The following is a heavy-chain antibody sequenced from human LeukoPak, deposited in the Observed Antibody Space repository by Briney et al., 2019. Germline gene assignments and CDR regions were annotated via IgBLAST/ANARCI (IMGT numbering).Heavy chain of an antibody. CDR3: ARVRRVRGVNYFDY. J-gene: IGHJ4*02. CDR2: INPNSGGT. CDR1: GYTFTGYY. D-gene: IGHD3-10*01. Sequence: ASVKVSCKASGYTFTGYYMHWMRQAPGQGLEWMGWINPNSGGTNYAQKFQGWVTMTRDTSISTAYMELSRLRSDDTAVYYCARVRRVRGVNYFDYWGQGTLVTVSS. V-gene: IGHV1-2*04.